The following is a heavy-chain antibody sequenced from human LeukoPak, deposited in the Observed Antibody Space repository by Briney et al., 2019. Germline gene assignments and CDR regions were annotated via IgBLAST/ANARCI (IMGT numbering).Heavy chain of an antibody. CDR2: IYYSGST. J-gene: IGHJ6*02. D-gene: IGHD6-13*01. V-gene: IGHV4-39*07. CDR3: ARANKAAGSYYYYGVDV. CDR1: GGSISSSSYY. Sequence: SETLSLTCTVSGGSISSSSYYWGWTRQPPGKGLEWIGSIYYSGSTYYNPSLKSRVTISVDTSKNQFSLKLSSVTAADTAVYYCARANKAAGSYYYYGVDVWGQGSTVTVSS.